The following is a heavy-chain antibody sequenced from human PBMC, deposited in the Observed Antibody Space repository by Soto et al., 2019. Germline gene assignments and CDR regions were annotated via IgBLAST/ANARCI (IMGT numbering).Heavy chain of an antibody. D-gene: IGHD3-3*01. CDR1: GGSISGYY. V-gene: IGHV4-59*01. J-gene: IGHJ6*02. Sequence: SETLSLTCTVSGGSISGYYWSWIRQPPGKGLEGIGYIYYRGSTNYNPSLKSRVTISVDTSKNQFSLKLSSVTAADTAVYYCARDSGRMYYDSWSGYDYGMDVWGQGTTVTVSS. CDR2: IYYRGST. CDR3: ARDSGRMYYDSWSGYDYGMDV.